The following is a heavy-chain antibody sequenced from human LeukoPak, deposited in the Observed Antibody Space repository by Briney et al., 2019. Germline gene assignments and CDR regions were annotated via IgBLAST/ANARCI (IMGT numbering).Heavy chain of an antibody. CDR3: AKDRSTRRISMAGQDY. Sequence: GESLRLSCAASRFTFSSYGMHWVRQAPGKGLEWVAIISYDGSEKYYVDSVKGRFTISRDNSKNTLYLQMNSLRLEDTAVYYCAKDRSTRRISMAGQDYWGQGTLVAVSS. CDR1: RFTFSSYG. CDR2: ISYDGSEK. V-gene: IGHV3-30*18. D-gene: IGHD6-19*01. J-gene: IGHJ4*02.